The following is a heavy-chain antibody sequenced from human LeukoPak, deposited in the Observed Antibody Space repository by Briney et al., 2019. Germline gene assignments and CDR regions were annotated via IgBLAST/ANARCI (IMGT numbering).Heavy chain of an antibody. D-gene: IGHD3-10*01. Sequence: PSQTLSLTCTVSGGSISSGDYYWSWIRQPPGKGLEWIGYIHYSGRPYYNPSLKSRFPISVDTSKNQFSLKLSSVTAADTAVYFCARVRSDGSGTIWGQGTMVTVSS. CDR1: GGSISSGDYY. J-gene: IGHJ3*02. V-gene: IGHV4-30-4*08. CDR3: ARVRSDGSGTI. CDR2: IHYSGRP.